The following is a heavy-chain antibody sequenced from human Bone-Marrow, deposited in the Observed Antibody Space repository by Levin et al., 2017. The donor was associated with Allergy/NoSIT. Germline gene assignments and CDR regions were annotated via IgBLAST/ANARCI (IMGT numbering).Heavy chain of an antibody. Sequence: VASVKVSCKTSGYTFTSYNVYWVRQAPGQGLEWMGYINPNSGNTGYAQKFQGRVTMTRNSSITTAYMELSGLRFEDTAIYYCARGDCYSGSCYGPDWFDPWGQGTQVTVSS. CDR2: INPNSGNT. D-gene: IGHD2-15*01. J-gene: IGHJ5*02. CDR3: ARGDCYSGSCYGPDWFDP. V-gene: IGHV1-8*01. CDR1: GYTFTSYN.